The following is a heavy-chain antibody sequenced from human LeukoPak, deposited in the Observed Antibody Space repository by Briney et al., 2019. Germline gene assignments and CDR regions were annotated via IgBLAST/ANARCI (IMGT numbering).Heavy chain of an antibody. J-gene: IGHJ4*02. CDR2: IHYSGST. CDR3: ARRDSSSWYHFDY. CDR1: GGSISSSSYY. Sequence: ETLSLTCTVSGGSISSSSYYWGWIRQPPGKGLEWIGSIHYSGSTYYNPSLKSRVTISVDTSKNQFSLKLSSVTAADTAVYYCARRDSSSWYHFDYWGQGTLVTVSS. V-gene: IGHV4-39*01. D-gene: IGHD6-13*01.